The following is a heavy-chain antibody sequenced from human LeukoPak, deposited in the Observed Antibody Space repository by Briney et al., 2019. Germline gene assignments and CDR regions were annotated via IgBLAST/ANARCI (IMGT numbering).Heavy chain of an antibody. CDR3: AKGQYDWGPYYFDY. J-gene: IGHJ4*02. CDR2: ISYDGTNK. V-gene: IGHV3-30*18. D-gene: IGHD3-16*01. Sequence: GGSLRLSCAASGFSFSSYGMHWVRQAPGKGLEWVAVISYDGTNKYYAHSVKGRVTISRDNSKTTLYLQMNSLRAEDTAVYYCAKGQYDWGPYYFDYWGQGTLVTVSS. CDR1: GFSFSSYG.